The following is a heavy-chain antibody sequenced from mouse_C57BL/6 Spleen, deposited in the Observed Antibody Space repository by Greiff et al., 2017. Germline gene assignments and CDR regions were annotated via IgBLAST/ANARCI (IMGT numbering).Heavy chain of an antibody. CDR1: GYAFSSSW. V-gene: IGHV1-82*01. J-gene: IGHJ3*01. CDR2: IYPGEGDT. Sequence: QVQLKESGPELVKPGASVTISCKASGYAFSSSWMNWVKQRPGKGLEWIGRIYPGEGDTNYTGKFKGKAKLTADKTTSTAYMQLSSLASEDSAVYFCARGDWFAYWGQGTLVTVSA. CDR3: ARGDWFAY.